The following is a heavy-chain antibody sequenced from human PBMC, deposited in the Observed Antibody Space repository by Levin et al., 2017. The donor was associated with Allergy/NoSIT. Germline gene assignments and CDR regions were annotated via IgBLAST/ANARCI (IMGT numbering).Heavy chain of an antibody. CDR2: IYYSGST. CDR3: ARDYSGYDSAAHYYDYMDV. D-gene: IGHD5-12*01. CDR1: GGSISSYY. Sequence: SETLSLTCTVSGGSISSYYWSWIRQPPGKGLEWIGYIYYSGSTNYNPSLKSRVTISVDTSKNQFSLKLSSVTAADTAVYYCARDYSGYDSAAHYYDYMDVWGKGTPVTVSS. J-gene: IGHJ6*03. V-gene: IGHV4-59*01.